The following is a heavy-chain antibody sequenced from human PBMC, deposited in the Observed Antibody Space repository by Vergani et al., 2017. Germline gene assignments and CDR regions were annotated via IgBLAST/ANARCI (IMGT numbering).Heavy chain of an antibody. CDR2: IYHSGST. CDR3: ARHFRYCSGGSCYSFQGGMDV. D-gene: IGHD2-15*01. V-gene: IGHV4-38-2*01. CDR1: GFTFSSYA. Sequence: VQLLESGGGLVQPGGSLRLSCAASGFTFSSYAMSWIRQPPGKGLEWIGSIYHSGSTYYNPSLKSRVTISVDTSKNQFSLKLSSVTAADTAVYYCARHFRYCSGGSCYSFQGGMDVWGQGTTVTVSS. J-gene: IGHJ6*02.